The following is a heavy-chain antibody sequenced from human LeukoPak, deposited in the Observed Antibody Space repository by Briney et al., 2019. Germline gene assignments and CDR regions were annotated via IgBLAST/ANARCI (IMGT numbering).Heavy chain of an antibody. D-gene: IGHD6-6*01. CDR1: GFTFSSYS. CDR2: ISSSSSTI. J-gene: IGHJ6*03. CDR3: ARDSAARHPYYYYYMDV. V-gene: IGHV3-48*01. Sequence: SGGSLRLSCAASGFTFSSYSMNWVRQAPGKGLEWVSYISSSSSTIYYADSVKGRFTISRDNAKNSLYLQMNSLRAEDTAVYYCARDSAARHPYYYYYMDVWGKGTTVTVSS.